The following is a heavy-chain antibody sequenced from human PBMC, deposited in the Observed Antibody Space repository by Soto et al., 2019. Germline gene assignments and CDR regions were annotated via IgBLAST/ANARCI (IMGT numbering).Heavy chain of an antibody. CDR2: ISYDGSNK. Sequence: SLRLSCAASGFTFSSYGMHWVRQAPGKGLEWVAVISYDGSNKYYADSVKGRFTISRDNSKNTLYLQMNSLRAEDTAVYYCGNFGDFWSGYYPFDYWGQGTLVTVSS. J-gene: IGHJ4*02. CDR1: GFTFSSYG. V-gene: IGHV3-30*18. CDR3: GNFGDFWSGYYPFDY. D-gene: IGHD3-3*01.